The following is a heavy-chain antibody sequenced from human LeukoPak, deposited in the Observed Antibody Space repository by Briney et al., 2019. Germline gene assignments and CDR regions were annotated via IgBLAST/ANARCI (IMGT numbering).Heavy chain of an antibody. CDR2: VSAYNGNT. D-gene: IGHD3-10*01. CDR3: AREGGVWGVTVAGFDP. CDR1: GYNSISYG. Sequence: GASVKVSCKASGYNSISYGFSWVRQAPGQGLEWMGWVSAYNGNTKYAQKFQDRVTMTTNTSTSTAYMELRSLRPDDTAVYYCAREGGVWGVTVAGFDPWGQGTLVSVSS. V-gene: IGHV1-18*01. J-gene: IGHJ5*02.